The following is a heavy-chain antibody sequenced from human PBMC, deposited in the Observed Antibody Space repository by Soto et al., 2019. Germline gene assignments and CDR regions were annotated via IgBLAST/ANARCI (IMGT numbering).Heavy chain of an antibody. Sequence: QITLKESGPTLVKPTQTLTLTCTFSGFSLSTRGVGVGWIRQPPGKALEWLALIYWDDDKRYSPSLKTRLTNTRATSKNRVPLTMINMAPGDTPPYSWANRGVSRWFDFWAQGTLVPVSS. CDR1: GFSLSTRGVG. J-gene: IGHJ4*02. D-gene: IGHD6-13*01. CDR3: ANRGVSRWFDF. V-gene: IGHV2-5*02. CDR2: IYWDDDK.